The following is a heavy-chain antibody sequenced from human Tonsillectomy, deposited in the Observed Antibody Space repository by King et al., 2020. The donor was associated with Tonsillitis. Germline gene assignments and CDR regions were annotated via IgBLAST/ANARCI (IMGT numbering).Heavy chain of an antibody. CDR3: ARRYCSSTSCYPYYYYYMDV. CDR1: GGSFSGYY. D-gene: IGHD2-2*01. Sequence: VQLQQWGAGLLKPSETLSLTCAVYGGSFSGYYWSWIRQPPGKGLEWIGEINHSENTNYNPSLKSRVTISVDTSKNQFSLKLTSVTAADTALYYCARRYCSSTSCYPYYYYYMDVRGEGTSVAVSS. J-gene: IGHJ6*03. CDR2: INHSENT. V-gene: IGHV4-34*01.